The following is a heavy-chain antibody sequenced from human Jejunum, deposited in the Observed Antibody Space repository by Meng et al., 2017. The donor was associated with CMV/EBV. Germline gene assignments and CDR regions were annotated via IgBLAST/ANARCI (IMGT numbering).Heavy chain of an antibody. CDR3: ARDYYGSGIGGNYFDY. Sequence: RDSMNWVRQAQGKGLEWVAYISSSSSITTTYYADSVKGRFTISGDNAKNSLYLQMNSLRAEDTAVYYCARDYYGSGIGGNYFDYWGQGTLVTVSS. CDR1: RDS. D-gene: IGHD3-10*01. J-gene: IGHJ4*02. CDR2: ISSSSSITTT. V-gene: IGHV3-48*04.